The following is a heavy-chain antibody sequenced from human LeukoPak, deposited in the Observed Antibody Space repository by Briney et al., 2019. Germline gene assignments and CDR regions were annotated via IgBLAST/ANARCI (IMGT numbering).Heavy chain of an antibody. J-gene: IGHJ6*04. CDR1: GFTFTNYG. CDR2: IRYDGSKK. V-gene: IGHV3-33*01. CDR3: ARAGYDVYGMDV. D-gene: IGHD5-12*01. Sequence: GGSLRLSCAASGFTFTNYGFHWVRQAPGKGLEWVAVIRYDGSKKYYEDSVKGRFTISKDNSENTVYLQMNSLRAEDTAVYYCARAGYDVYGMDVWGTGNTVTVSS.